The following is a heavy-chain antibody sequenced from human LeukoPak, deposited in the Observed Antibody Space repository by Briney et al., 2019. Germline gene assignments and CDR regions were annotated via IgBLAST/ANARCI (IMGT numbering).Heavy chain of an antibody. CDR3: ARIRITYDNTRAFDI. V-gene: IGHV4-59*01. CDR2: IYYSGST. Sequence: SETLSLTCTVSGGSISSYYWSWIRQPPGKGLEWIGYIYYSGSTNYNPSLKSRVTISVDTSKNQFSLKLSSVTAADTAVYYCARIRITYDNTRAFDIWGQGTMVTVFS. D-gene: IGHD3-10*01. J-gene: IGHJ3*02. CDR1: GGSISSYY.